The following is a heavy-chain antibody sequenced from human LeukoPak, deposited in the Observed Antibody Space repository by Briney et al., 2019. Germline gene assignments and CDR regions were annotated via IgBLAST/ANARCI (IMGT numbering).Heavy chain of an antibody. CDR1: GGSFSGYY. J-gene: IGHJ4*02. CDR3: ARAGYNGGIDY. V-gene: IGHV4-34*01. D-gene: IGHD3-10*01. Sequence: SETLSLTCAVYGGSFSGYYWCWISQPPGKGLEWIGEINHSGSTNYNPSLKSRVTISVDTSKNQFSLKLSSVTAADTAVYYCARAGYNGGIDYWGQGTLVTVSS. CDR2: INHSGST.